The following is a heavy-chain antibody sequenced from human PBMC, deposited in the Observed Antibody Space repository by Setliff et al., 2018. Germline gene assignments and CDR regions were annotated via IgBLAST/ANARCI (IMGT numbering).Heavy chain of an antibody. V-gene: IGHV4-39*01. CDR3: ARTGTYRYFDY. D-gene: IGHD1-1*01. Sequence: NPSETLSLTCTVSGDSISSGTYYWSWIRQPPGKGLEWIGRIYYRGTTYYNASLRSRLTISVDTSKNQFSLKLNSVTAPDTAVYYCARTGTYRYFDYWGQGILVTVSS. J-gene: IGHJ4*02. CDR2: IYYRGTT. CDR1: GDSISSGTYY.